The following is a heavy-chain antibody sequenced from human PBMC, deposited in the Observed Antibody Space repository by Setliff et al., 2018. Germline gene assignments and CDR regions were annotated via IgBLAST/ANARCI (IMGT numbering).Heavy chain of an antibody. CDR3: ARGPRYSGSYYVNY. CDR1: GYSISSGYY. J-gene: IGHJ4*02. CDR2: IYYSGST. Sequence: PSETLSLTCAVSGYSISSGYYWGWIRQPPGKGLEWIGSIYYSGSTYYNPSLKSRVTISVDTSKNQFSLNLSSVTAADTAVYYCARGPRYSGSYYVNYWGQGTLVTVSS. V-gene: IGHV4-38-2*01. D-gene: IGHD1-26*01.